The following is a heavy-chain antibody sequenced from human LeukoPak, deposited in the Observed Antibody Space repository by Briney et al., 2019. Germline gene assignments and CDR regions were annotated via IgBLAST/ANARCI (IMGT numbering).Heavy chain of an antibody. Sequence: SETLSLTCAVYGGSFSAYYWSWIRQPPGKGLEWIGYIYYSGTTNYNPSLKSRVTISVDTSKNQFSLKPSSVTAADTAVYYCARGVYIAAAQYGYWGQGTLVTVSS. CDR1: GGSFSAYY. D-gene: IGHD6-13*01. CDR2: IYYSGTT. V-gene: IGHV4-59*01. CDR3: ARGVYIAAAQYGY. J-gene: IGHJ4*02.